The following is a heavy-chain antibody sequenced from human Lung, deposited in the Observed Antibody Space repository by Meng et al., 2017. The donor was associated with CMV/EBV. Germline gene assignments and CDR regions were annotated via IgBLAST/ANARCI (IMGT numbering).Heavy chain of an antibody. D-gene: IGHD2-2*01. J-gene: IGHJ5*02. V-gene: IGHV1-2*02. CDR1: GYTFTGYY. Sequence: ASXXVSXKASGYTFTGYYMHWVRQAPGQGLEWMGWINPNSGGTNYAQKFQGRVTMTRDSSISTAYMELSRLRSDDTAVYYCARVDCSSTSCYLLDGWFDPXHQATLTVSS. CDR3: ARVDCSSTSCYLLDGWFDP. CDR2: INPNSGGT.